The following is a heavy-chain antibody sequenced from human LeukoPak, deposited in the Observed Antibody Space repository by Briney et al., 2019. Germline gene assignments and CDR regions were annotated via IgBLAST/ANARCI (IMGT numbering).Heavy chain of an antibody. V-gene: IGHV1-18*01. CDR3: ARVAGYSYGYYFDY. J-gene: IGHJ4*02. CDR2: ISAYNGNT. CDR1: GYTFTSYG. Sequence: ASVKVSCKASGYTFTSYGVSWVRQAPGQGLEWMGWISAYNGNTNYAQKLQGRVTMTTDASTSTAYMELRSLRSDDTAVYYCARVAGYSYGYYFDYWGQGTLVTVSS. D-gene: IGHD5-18*01.